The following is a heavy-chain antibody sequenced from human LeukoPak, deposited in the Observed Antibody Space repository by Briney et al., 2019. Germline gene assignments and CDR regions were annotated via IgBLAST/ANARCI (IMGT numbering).Heavy chain of an antibody. CDR3: ARIMITVTK. D-gene: IGHD4-17*01. CDR1: GFSFTNYW. V-gene: IGHV5-10-1*01. Sequence: GESLKISCKGSGFSFTNYWISWVRQMPGKGLEWMGRIDPSDSYTQYSPSFQGHVTISADMSIGTVYLQWSSLKASDTAIYYCARIMITVTKWGQGTLVTVSS. J-gene: IGHJ4*02. CDR2: IDPSDSYT.